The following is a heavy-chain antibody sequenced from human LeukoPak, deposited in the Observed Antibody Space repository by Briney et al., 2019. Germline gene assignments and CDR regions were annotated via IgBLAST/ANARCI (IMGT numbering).Heavy chain of an antibody. Sequence: SETLSLTCAVYGGSFSGYYWSWIRQPPGKGLEWIGEINHSGSTNYNTSLKSRVTISVDTSKNQFSLKLSSVTAADTAVYYCARGRIEVAGTLVDYWGQGTLVTVSS. J-gene: IGHJ4*02. CDR3: ARGRIEVAGTLVDY. D-gene: IGHD6-19*01. CDR1: GGSFSGYY. CDR2: INHSGST. V-gene: IGHV4-34*01.